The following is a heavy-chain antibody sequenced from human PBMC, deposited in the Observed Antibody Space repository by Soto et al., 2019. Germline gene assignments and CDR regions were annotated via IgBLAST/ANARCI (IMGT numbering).Heavy chain of an antibody. CDR2: VSPTGDTV. V-gene: IGHV3-9*01. D-gene: IGHD3-10*01. Sequence: VQVVASGGGLVQPGRSLRLSCAVSGFRFEQYVMHWVRQGPGKGLECVSTVSPTGDTVAYADSVEGRFTVSRDNAKNSIYLQMNSLKGDDTAFYYCVKDAPNGSIDDWGQGTLVTVSS. CDR1: GFRFEQYV. CDR3: VKDAPNGSIDD. J-gene: IGHJ4*02.